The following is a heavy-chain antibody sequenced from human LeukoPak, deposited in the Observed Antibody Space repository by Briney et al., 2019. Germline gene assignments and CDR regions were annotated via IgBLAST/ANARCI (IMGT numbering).Heavy chain of an antibody. Sequence: ASVKVSCKASGYTFIGYYIHWVRQAPGQRLEWMGWINPDSGCTRNAQKFQGSVTLTRDTSISTPYMELSRLTSDDTAVYYWSREGQHYDTSGFFDYWGQGTLVTVSS. V-gene: IGHV1-2*02. J-gene: IGHJ4*02. CDR3: SREGQHYDTSGFFDY. D-gene: IGHD3-22*01. CDR1: GYTFIGYY. CDR2: INPDSGCT.